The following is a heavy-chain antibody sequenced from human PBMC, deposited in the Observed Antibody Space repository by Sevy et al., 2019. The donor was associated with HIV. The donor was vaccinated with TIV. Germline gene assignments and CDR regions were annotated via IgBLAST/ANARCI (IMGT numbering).Heavy chain of an antibody. V-gene: IGHV3-23*01. Sequence: GGSLRLSCAASGFTFSSYAMSWVRQAPGKGLEWVSAISGSGGSTYYADSVKGRFTISRDNSKNTLYLQMNSLRAEDMDVYYCAKPPPKDFGVVTYFDYWGQGTLVTVSS. CDR1: GFTFSSYA. J-gene: IGHJ4*02. CDR3: AKPPPKDFGVVTYFDY. D-gene: IGHD3-3*01. CDR2: ISGSGGST.